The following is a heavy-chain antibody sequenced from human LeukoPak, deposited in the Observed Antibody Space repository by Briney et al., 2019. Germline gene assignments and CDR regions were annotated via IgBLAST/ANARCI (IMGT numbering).Heavy chain of an antibody. V-gene: IGHV4-34*01. Sequence: SETLSLTCAVYGGSFSGYYLNWIRQPPGKGLEWIGEINHSGSTNYNPSLKNRVTISVDTSKNQFSLKLSSVTAADTAVYYCARGFRGNIVVVPAAAFDYWGQGTLVTVSS. D-gene: IGHD2-2*01. CDR2: INHSGST. CDR1: GGSFSGYY. J-gene: IGHJ4*02. CDR3: ARGFRGNIVVVPAAAFDY.